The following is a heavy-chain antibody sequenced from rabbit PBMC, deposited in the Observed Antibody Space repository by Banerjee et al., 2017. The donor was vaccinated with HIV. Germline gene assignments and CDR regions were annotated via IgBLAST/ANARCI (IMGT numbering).Heavy chain of an antibody. CDR1: GFSFSSSYY. Sequence: QSLEESGGDLVKPGASLTLTCTASGFSFSSSYYMCWVRQAPGKGLEWIACIYAGSSGSTYYASWAKGRFTISKTSSTTVTLQMTSLTAADTATYFCARDGDLWGPGTLVTVS. D-gene: IGHD3-1*01. CDR2: IYAGSSGST. CDR3: ARDGDL. J-gene: IGHJ4*01. V-gene: IGHV1S40*01.